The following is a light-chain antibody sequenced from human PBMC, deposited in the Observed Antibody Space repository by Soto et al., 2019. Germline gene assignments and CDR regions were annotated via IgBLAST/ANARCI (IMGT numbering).Light chain of an antibody. CDR2: DVS. Sequence: QLVLTQPPSVSGSPGQSVTISCTGTSSDVGSYNRVSWYQQPPGTAPKLMIYDVSNRPSGVPDRFSGSKSGNTASLTISGLQAEDEADYYCSSYTSSNTYVFGTGTKVTVL. J-gene: IGLJ1*01. V-gene: IGLV2-18*02. CDR1: SSDVGSYNR. CDR3: SSYTSSNTYV.